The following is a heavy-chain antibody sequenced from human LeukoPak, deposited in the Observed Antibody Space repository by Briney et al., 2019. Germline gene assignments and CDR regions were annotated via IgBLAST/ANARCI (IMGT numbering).Heavy chain of an antibody. Sequence: GGSLRLSCAASGFTFSSFAMHWVRQAPGKGPEWVAFMSYVARETYYADSVKGRFTISRDNSKDMVYLQMNSLTTADTAVYYCARSYSLPEYWGQGTLVTVSS. CDR1: GFTFSSFA. CDR2: MSYVARET. J-gene: IGHJ4*02. D-gene: IGHD1-26*01. V-gene: IGHV3-30*04. CDR3: ARSYSLPEY.